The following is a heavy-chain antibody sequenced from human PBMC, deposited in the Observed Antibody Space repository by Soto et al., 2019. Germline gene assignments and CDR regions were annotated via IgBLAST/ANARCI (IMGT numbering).Heavy chain of an antibody. D-gene: IGHD3-9*01. CDR3: AIGWTYYDILTGYPFVY. J-gene: IGHJ4*02. Sequence: SETLSLTCTVSGGSISSSSYYWGWIRQPPGKGLEWIGSIYYSGSTYYNPSLKSRVTISVDTSKNQFSLKLSSVTAADTAVYYCAIGWTYYDILTGYPFVYWGQGTLVTVSS. V-gene: IGHV4-39*01. CDR2: IYYSGST. CDR1: GGSISSSSYY.